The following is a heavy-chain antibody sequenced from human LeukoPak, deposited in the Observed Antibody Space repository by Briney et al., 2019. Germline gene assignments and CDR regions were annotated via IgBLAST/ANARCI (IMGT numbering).Heavy chain of an antibody. Sequence: GASVKVSCKASGYTFTGYYMHWVRQAPGQGLEWMGRINPNSGGTNYAQKFQGRVTMTRDTSISTAYMELSRLRSDDTAVYYCARDQGSGWYYFDYWGQGTLVTVSS. CDR1: GYTFTGYY. D-gene: IGHD6-19*01. V-gene: IGHV1-2*06. CDR3: ARDQGSGWYYFDY. J-gene: IGHJ4*02. CDR2: INPNSGGT.